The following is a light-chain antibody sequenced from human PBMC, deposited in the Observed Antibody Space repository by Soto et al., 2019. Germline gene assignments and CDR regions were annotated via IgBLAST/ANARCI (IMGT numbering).Light chain of an antibody. V-gene: IGKV3-20*01. CDR2: GAS. J-gene: IGKJ1*01. CDR1: QKGSRHF. CDR3: QQYGSSPRT. Sequence: EIVLTQSPGTLSLSPGERTPPSFKARQKGSRHFLAWYQQKPCQAPRLLIYGASSRATGIPDRFSGSGSGTDFTLTISRLEPEDFAVYYCQQYGSSPRTFGQGTKVEIK.